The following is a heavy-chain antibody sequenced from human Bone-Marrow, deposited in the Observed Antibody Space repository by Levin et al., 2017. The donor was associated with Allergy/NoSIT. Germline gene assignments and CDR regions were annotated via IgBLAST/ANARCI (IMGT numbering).Heavy chain of an antibody. D-gene: IGHD3-10*01. J-gene: IGHJ4*02. CDR1: GYTFTGYY. Sequence: ASVKVSCKASGYTFTGYYMHWVRQAPGQGLEWMGWINPNSGGTNYAQKFQGRVTMTRDTSISTAYMELSRLRSDDTAVYYCARDNVYYGSGSYYFLVDYWGQGTLVTVSS. CDR2: INPNSGGT. CDR3: ARDNVYYGSGSYYFLVDY. V-gene: IGHV1-2*02.